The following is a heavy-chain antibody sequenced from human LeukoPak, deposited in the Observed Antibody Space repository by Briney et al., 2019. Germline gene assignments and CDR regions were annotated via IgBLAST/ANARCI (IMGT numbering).Heavy chain of an antibody. CDR2: INPNSGGT. CDR3: ARDPRPEGVATIHYYYYYMDV. Sequence: GASVKVSCKASGYTFTSYYMHWVRQAPGQGLEWMGWINPNSGGTNYAQKFQGRVTMTRDMSTSTVYMELSSLRSEDTAVYYCARDPRPEGVATIHYYYYYMDVWGKGTTVTVSS. CDR1: GYTFTSYY. J-gene: IGHJ6*03. V-gene: IGHV1-2*02. D-gene: IGHD5-12*01.